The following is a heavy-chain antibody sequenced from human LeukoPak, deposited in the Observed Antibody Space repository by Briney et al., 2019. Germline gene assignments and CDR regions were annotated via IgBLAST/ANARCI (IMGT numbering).Heavy chain of an antibody. CDR3: ARDTGRTEVKRKYSSGPSDAFDI. J-gene: IGHJ3*02. CDR1: GYTFTSYA. V-gene: IGHV1-3*01. Sequence: GASVKVSCKASGYTFTSYAMHWVRQAPGQRLEWMGWINAGNGNTKYSQKFQGRVTITRDTSASTAYMELSSLRSEDTAVYYCARDTGRTEVKRKYSSGPSDAFDIWGQGTMVTVSS. D-gene: IGHD6-19*01. CDR2: INAGNGNT.